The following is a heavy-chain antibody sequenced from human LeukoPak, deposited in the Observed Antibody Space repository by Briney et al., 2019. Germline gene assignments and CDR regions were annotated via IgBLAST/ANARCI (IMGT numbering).Heavy chain of an antibody. D-gene: IGHD3-22*01. Sequence: ASVKVSRKASGYTFTGYYMHWVRQAPGQGLEWMGWINPNSGGTNYAQKFQGRVTMTRDTSISTAYMELSRLRSDDTAVYYCARVARDTYYYDSSGDTTDYWGQGTLVTVSS. V-gene: IGHV1-2*02. J-gene: IGHJ4*02. CDR3: ARVARDTYYYDSSGDTTDY. CDR2: INPNSGGT. CDR1: GYTFTGYY.